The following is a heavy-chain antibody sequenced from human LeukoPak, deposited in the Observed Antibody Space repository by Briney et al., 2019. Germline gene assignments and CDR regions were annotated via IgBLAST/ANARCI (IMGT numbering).Heavy chain of an antibody. CDR2: IGGSGGTT. J-gene: IGHJ4*02. CDR3: AKVIPDILTGYVPN. Sequence: PGGSLRLSCAASGVTFSRSVMSWARQAPGKGLEWVSGIGGSGGTTYYADSVKGRFTISRDNSKNTLYLQMNSLRAEDTAVYYCAKVIPDILTGYVPNWGQGTLVTVSS. D-gene: IGHD3-9*01. V-gene: IGHV3-23*01. CDR1: GVTFSRSV.